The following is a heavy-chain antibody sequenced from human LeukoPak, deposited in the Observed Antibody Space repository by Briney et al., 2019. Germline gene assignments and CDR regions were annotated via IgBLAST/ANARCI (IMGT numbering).Heavy chain of an antibody. V-gene: IGHV3-33*01. CDR2: IWDDGSNK. CDR1: GFTFSSYG. Sequence: PGRSLRLSCAASGFTFSSYGMHWVRQAPGKGLEWVAVIWDDGSNKYYADSVKGRFTISRDNSKNTLYLQMNSLRAEDTAVYYCARELWFGELYYGMDVWGQGTTVTVSS. J-gene: IGHJ6*02. CDR3: ARELWFGELYYGMDV. D-gene: IGHD3-10*01.